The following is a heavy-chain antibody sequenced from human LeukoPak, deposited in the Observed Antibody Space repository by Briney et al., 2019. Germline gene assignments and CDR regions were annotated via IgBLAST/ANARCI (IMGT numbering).Heavy chain of an antibody. CDR2: IIPIFGTA. V-gene: IGHV1-69*06. CDR1: GGTFSSYA. D-gene: IGHD3-9*01. Sequence: ASVKVSCKASGGTFSSYAISWVRQAPGQGLEWMGGIIPIFGTANYAQKFQGRVTITADKSTSTAYMELSRLRSDDTAVYYCARVLRYYDILSKPFDYWGQGTLVTVSS. CDR3: ARVLRYYDILSKPFDY. J-gene: IGHJ4*02.